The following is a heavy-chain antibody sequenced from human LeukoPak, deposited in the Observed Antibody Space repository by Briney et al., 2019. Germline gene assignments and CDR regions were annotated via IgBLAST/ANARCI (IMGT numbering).Heavy chain of an antibody. V-gene: IGHV3-33*01. D-gene: IGHD6-13*01. J-gene: IGHJ4*02. Sequence: GGSLRLSCAASGFTFSSYGMHWVRQAPGKGLEWVAVIWYDGSNKYYADSVKGRFTISRDNSKNTLYLQMNSLRAEDTAVYYCTREGILAGVDYWGQGTLVTVSS. CDR3: TREGILAGVDY. CDR1: GFTFSSYG. CDR2: IWYDGSNK.